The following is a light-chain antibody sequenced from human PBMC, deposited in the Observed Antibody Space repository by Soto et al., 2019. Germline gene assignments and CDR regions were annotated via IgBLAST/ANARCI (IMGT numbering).Light chain of an antibody. V-gene: IGKV3-20*01. CDR3: QQYGSSPWT. CDR2: GAS. Sequence: EIVLTQSPGTLSLSPGERAPLSCGASQSFSSSYLAWYQQKPGQAPRLLIYGASSRATGIPDRFSGSGSGTDFTLTISRLEPEDFAVYYCQQYGSSPWTFGQGTKVEIK. J-gene: IGKJ1*01. CDR1: QSFSSSY.